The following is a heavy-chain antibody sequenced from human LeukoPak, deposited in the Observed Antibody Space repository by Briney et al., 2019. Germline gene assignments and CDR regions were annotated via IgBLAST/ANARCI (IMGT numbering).Heavy chain of an antibody. D-gene: IGHD5-12*01. CDR3: AKDYETRAFDY. J-gene: IGHJ4*02. CDR2: ISYGGSSE. Sequence: GGSLRLSCAASGFIFNNYGMHWVRQAPGKGLEWVAVISYGGSSEYYADSVRGRFTISRDNSKNTLYLQMNSLRAEDTAVYYCAKDYETRAFDYWGQGTLVTVSS. V-gene: IGHV3-30*18. CDR1: GFIFNNYG.